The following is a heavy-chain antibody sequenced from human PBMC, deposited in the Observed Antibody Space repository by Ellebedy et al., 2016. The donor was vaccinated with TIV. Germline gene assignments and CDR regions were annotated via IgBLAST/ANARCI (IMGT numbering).Heavy chain of an antibody. CDR3: ARDLREWELLGLFDY. D-gene: IGHD1-26*01. CDR1: GYTFTAYY. Sequence: AASVKVSCKASGYTFTAYYMHWVRQPPGQGLEWMGWINPNSGGTNFTQKFQGRVTMTRGTSISTAYMELSRLRSDDTAVYYCARDLREWELLGLFDYWGQGTLVTVSS. V-gene: IGHV1-2*02. CDR2: INPNSGGT. J-gene: IGHJ4*02.